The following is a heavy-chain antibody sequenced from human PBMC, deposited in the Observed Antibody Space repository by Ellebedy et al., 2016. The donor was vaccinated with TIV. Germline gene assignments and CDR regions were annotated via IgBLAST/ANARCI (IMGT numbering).Heavy chain of an antibody. CDR3: AKLAGISSWYAEY. V-gene: IGHV3-23*01. Sequence: PGGSLRLSCAVSGFTFSSYSMNWVRQAPGKGLEWVSVISNSGDTTYADSVRGRFTISRDNSINTLYLQMNSLRADDTAIYYCAKLAGISSWYAEYWGQGTLVTVSS. J-gene: IGHJ4*02. CDR2: ISNSGDTT. CDR1: GFTFSSYS. D-gene: IGHD6-13*01.